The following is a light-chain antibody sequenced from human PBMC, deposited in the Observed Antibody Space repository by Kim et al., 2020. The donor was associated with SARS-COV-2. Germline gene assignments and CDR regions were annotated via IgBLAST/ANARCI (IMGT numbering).Light chain of an antibody. CDR1: QSILYSSNNKNY. CDR2: WAS. V-gene: IGKV4-1*01. CDR3: QQYYSFPPT. Sequence: RATINCKSSQSILYSSNNKNYLAWYQQKPGQPPKLLIYWASTRESGVPDRFSGSGSGTDFTLTISSLQAEDVAVYSCQQYYSFPPTFGQGTKLEIK. J-gene: IGKJ2*01.